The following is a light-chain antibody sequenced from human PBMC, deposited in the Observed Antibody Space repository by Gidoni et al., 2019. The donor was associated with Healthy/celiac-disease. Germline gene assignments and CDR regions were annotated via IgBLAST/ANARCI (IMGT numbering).Light chain of an antibody. CDR1: QSVSSY. CDR2: EAS. CDR3: QQRSNWPFIT. Sequence: EIVLTQSPATLSLSPGERATLSCRASQSVSSYLAWYQQKPGQAPRLLIYEASNRATGIPARFSGSGSGTDFTLTISSLEPEDFAVYYCQQRSNWPFITFGQGTRLEIK. J-gene: IGKJ5*01. V-gene: IGKV3-11*01.